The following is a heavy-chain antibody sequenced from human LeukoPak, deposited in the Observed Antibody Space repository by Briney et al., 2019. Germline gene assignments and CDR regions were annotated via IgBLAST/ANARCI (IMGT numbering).Heavy chain of an antibody. CDR2: INSDGSAT. Sequence: GGSLRLSCAASGFTFGSPWMHWVRQAPGKGLVWVSRINSDGSATAYADSVKGRFTISRDNAENTLYLQMNSLRAEDTAVYYCARGTAGYHSSYFDYWGQGTLVTISS. J-gene: IGHJ4*02. CDR1: GFTFGSPW. V-gene: IGHV3-74*01. D-gene: IGHD3-16*02. CDR3: ARGTAGYHSSYFDY.